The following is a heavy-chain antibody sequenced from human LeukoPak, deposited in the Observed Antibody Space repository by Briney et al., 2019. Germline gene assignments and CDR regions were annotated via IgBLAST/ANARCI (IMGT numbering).Heavy chain of an antibody. D-gene: IGHD6-13*01. V-gene: IGHV4-39*01. CDR1: GGSISGSRRY. CDR3: TRQLSWASDTGDS. J-gene: IGHJ5*01. Sequence: SETLSLTCNVSGGSISGSRRYWGWVRQPPGGGLEGFGSIRYIGTTYYNPSPQSRLTISVDNSQNQFSLKLKSVTAADTSMYYCTRQLSWASDTGDSWGQGTLVTVSS. CDR2: IRYIGTT.